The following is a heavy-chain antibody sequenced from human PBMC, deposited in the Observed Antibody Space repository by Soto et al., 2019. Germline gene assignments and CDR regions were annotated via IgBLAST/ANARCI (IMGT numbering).Heavy chain of an antibody. D-gene: IGHD3-10*01. V-gene: IGHV4-38-2*01. CDR3: ARWFREPYNWFDL. J-gene: IGHJ5*02. CDR2: IYHSGGA. Sequence: SLTCAVSGDSITTPYYWGWLRQPPGKGLEWIANIYHSGGAYYNPSLKSRATISIDTSKNQFSLRLTAVTAADTAMYFCARWFREPYNWFDLWGQGTLVTVSS. CDR1: GDSITTPYY.